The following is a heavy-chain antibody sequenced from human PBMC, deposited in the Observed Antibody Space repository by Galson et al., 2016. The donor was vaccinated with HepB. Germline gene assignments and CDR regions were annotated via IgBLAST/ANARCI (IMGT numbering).Heavy chain of an antibody. CDR3: ARGFHMEIVATLFFDS. Sequence: SLRLSCAASGFTFSGNAMHWVRQAPGKGLEWVAVISYDGSDQDYSDSVRSRFTISRDNYKSTLYLEMHSLRPEDTALYYCARGFHMEIVATLFFDSWGQGTLVTVSS. J-gene: IGHJ4*02. D-gene: IGHD5-12*01. CDR2: ISYDGSDQ. V-gene: IGHV3-30-3*01. CDR1: GFTFSGNA.